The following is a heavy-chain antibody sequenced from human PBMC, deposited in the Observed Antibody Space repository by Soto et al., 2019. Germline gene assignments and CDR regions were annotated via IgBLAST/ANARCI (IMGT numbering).Heavy chain of an antibody. CDR2: IWWDDDR. CDR1: GFSLDTSGVG. V-gene: IGHV2-5*02. J-gene: IGHJ6*02. Sequence: QITLKESGPALVQPTQTLTLTCSFSGFSLDTSGVGVGWIRQPPGKALEWLAFIWWDDDRRYSPSLASRLTISKDTSKNEVVLSMTNMDPVDPGTYSCAQCGGYIHLFQFWGQGTTVSVPS. CDR3: AQCGGYIHLFQF. D-gene: IGHD5-12*01.